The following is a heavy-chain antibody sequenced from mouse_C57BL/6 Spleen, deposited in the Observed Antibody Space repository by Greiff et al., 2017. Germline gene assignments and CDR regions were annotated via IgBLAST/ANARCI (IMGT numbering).Heavy chain of an antibody. Sequence: QVHVKQSGAELARPGASVKMSCKASGYTFTSYTMHWVKQRPGQGLEWIGYINPSSGYTKYNQKFKDKATLTADKSSSTAYMQLSSLTSEDSAVYYCAKLQGTSYAMDYWGQGTSVTVSS. CDR2: INPSSGYT. J-gene: IGHJ4*01. D-gene: IGHD1-1*01. CDR3: AKLQGTSYAMDY. V-gene: IGHV1-4*01. CDR1: GYTFTSYT.